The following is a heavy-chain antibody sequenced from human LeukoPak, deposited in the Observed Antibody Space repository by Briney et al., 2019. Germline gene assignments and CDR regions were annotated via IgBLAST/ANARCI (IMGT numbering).Heavy chain of an antibody. CDR1: GYTFTGYY. D-gene: IGHD2-2*01. J-gene: IGHJ5*02. V-gene: IGHV1-2*02. Sequence: ASVKVSCKASGYTFTGYYMHWVRQAPGQGLEWVGWINPNSGGTNYAQKFQGRVTMTRDTSISTAYMELSRLRSDDTAVYYCARVRGYCSSTSCSPFNWFDPWGQGTLVTVSS. CDR3: ARVRGYCSSTSCSPFNWFDP. CDR2: INPNSGGT.